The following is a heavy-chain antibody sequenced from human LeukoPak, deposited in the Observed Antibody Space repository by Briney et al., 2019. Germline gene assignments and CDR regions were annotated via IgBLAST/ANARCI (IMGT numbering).Heavy chain of an antibody. CDR3: ATDHGSGWYSGFDY. CDR2: VDPEDGET. CDR1: GYTFTDYY. Sequence: ASVKVSCKVSGYTFTDYYMHWLQQAPGKGLEWMGLVDPEDGETIYAEKFQGRVTITADTSTDTAYMELSSLRSEDTAVYYCATDHGSGWYSGFDYWGQGTLVTVSS. D-gene: IGHD6-19*01. J-gene: IGHJ4*02. V-gene: IGHV1-69-2*01.